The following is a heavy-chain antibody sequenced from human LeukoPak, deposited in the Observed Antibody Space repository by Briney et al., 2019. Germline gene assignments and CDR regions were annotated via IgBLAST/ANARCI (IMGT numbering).Heavy chain of an antibody. Sequence: PSETLSLTCIVSGGSISSYYWSWIRQPPGKGLEWIGYIYYSGSTNPSLKSRVTISVDTSKNQFSLKLSSVTAADTAVYYCARVSSPDAFDIWGQGTMVTVSS. CDR3: ARVSSPDAFDI. CDR1: GGSISSYY. V-gene: IGHV4-59*01. CDR2: IYYSGST. J-gene: IGHJ3*02.